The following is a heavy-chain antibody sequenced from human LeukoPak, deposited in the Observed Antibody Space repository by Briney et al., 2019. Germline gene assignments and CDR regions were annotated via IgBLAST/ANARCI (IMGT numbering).Heavy chain of an antibody. CDR1: GGSFSGYY. CDR2: INHSGST. V-gene: IGHV4-34*01. CDR3: ARHGWFGGTVDY. J-gene: IGHJ4*02. D-gene: IGHD3-10*01. Sequence: PSETLSLTCAVYGGSFSGYYWSWIRQPPGKGLEWIGEINHSGSTNYNPSLKSRVTISVDTSKNQFSLKLSSVTAADTAVYYCARHGWFGGTVDYWGQGTLVTVSS.